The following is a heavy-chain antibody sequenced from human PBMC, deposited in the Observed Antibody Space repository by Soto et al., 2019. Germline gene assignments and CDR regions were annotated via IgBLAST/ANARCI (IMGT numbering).Heavy chain of an antibody. D-gene: IGHD3-9*01. V-gene: IGHV2-70*01. J-gene: IGHJ6*02. CDR3: GRIDQVDYDILNGHFRYCVMDV. CDR2: IDWDDDK. CDR1: GFSLSTSGMC. Sequence: SGPTLVNPTQTLTLTCTFSGFSLSTSGMCVSWIRQPPGKALEWLALIDWDDDKYYSTSLKTRLTISKDTSKNQVVLTMTNMAPVDAVTYYCGRIDQVDYDILNGHFRYCVMDVWGQGTTVTVYS.